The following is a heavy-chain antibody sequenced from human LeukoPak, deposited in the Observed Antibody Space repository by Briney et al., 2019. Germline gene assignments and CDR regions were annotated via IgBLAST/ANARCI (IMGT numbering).Heavy chain of an antibody. J-gene: IGHJ4*02. CDR2: ISSSGSTI. V-gene: IGHV3-48*03. Sequence: GGSLRLSCAASGFTFSSYEMIWVRQAPGKGLEWVSYISSSGSTIYYADSVKGRFTISRDNAKNSLYLQMNSLRAEDTAVYYCAREGSSYYFDYWGQATLVTVSS. CDR1: GFTFSSYE. CDR3: AREGSSYYFDY. D-gene: IGHD1-26*01.